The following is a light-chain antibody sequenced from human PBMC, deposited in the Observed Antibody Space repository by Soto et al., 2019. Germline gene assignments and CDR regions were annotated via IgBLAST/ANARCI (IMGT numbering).Light chain of an antibody. Sequence: EIVLTQSPGTLSLSPGERATLSCRASQSVSSSYLAWYQQKPAQAPRHLIYGASGRATGIPDRFSGSGSGADFTLTVSRLEPEDFAVYYCRQYGSTFGQGTRLEIK. J-gene: IGKJ5*01. CDR3: RQYGST. CDR2: GAS. V-gene: IGKV3-20*01. CDR1: QSVSSSY.